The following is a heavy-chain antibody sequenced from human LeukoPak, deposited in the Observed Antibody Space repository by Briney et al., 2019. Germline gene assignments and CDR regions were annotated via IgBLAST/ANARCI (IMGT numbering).Heavy chain of an antibody. CDR1: GGSISSGDYY. V-gene: IGHV4-30-4*01. J-gene: IGHJ4*02. CDR3: ARGHTVTEFDY. CDR2: IYYSGST. D-gene: IGHD4-17*01. Sequence: SETLSLTCPVSGGSISSGDYYWGWIRQHPGKGLEWFGYIYYSGSTYYNPSLKSRVTISVDTSKNQFSLKLSSVTAADTAVYYCARGHTVTEFDYWGQGTLVTVSS.